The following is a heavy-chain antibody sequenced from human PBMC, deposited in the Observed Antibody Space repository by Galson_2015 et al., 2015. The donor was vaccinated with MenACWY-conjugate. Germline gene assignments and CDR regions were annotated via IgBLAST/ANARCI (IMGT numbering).Heavy chain of an antibody. D-gene: IGHD6-19*01. CDR3: ARAKEQWLSKTFDL. CDR1: GFTFSSYW. CDR2: INSDGSST. Sequence: SLGLSCAASGFTFSSYWMHWVRQAPGKGLVWVSRINSDGSSTSYADSVKGRFTISRDNAKNTLYLQMDSLRAEDTAMYYCARAKEQWLSKTFDLWGQGTMVTVSS. J-gene: IGHJ3*01. V-gene: IGHV3-74*01.